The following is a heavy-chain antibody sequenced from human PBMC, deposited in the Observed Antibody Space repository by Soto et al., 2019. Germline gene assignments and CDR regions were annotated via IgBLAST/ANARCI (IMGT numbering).Heavy chain of an antibody. J-gene: IGHJ4*02. V-gene: IGHV3-23*01. CDR3: AKTSGYPYYFDY. D-gene: IGHD5-12*01. CDR1: GFTFSTYA. Sequence: EVQLLESGGGLVQPGGSLRLSCAASGFTFSTYAMGWVRQAPGKGLEWVSTFGGSGDTTYYVDSVKGRFAISRDRSKNTLYLQMSSLRAADTAVYYCAKTSGYPYYFDYWGQGALVTVSS. CDR2: FGGSGDTT.